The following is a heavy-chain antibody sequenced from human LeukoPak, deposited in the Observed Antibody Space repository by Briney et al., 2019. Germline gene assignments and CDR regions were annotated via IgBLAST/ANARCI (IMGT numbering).Heavy chain of an antibody. J-gene: IGHJ6*02. D-gene: IGHD2-15*01. V-gene: IGHV3-23*01. Sequence: GGSPRLSCAASGFTFSSYAMSWVRQAPGKGLEWVSIISGSGGSTFYADSVKGRFTISRDNFKNTLYLQMNSLRAEDTAVYYCAKEGGRVAPGLYGMDVWGRGTTVTVSS. CDR2: ISGSGGST. CDR1: GFTFSSYA. CDR3: AKEGGRVAPGLYGMDV.